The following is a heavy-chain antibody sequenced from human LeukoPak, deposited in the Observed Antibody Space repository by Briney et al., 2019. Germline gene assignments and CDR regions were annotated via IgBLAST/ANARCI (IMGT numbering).Heavy chain of an antibody. CDR1: GLTFDNSA. V-gene: IGHV3-9*01. J-gene: IGHJ4*02. CDR2: IAWYGGKT. Sequence: GSSLRLSCAPSGLTFDNSAMHCVRHAPGKGLEWVSGIAWYGGKTSPADSVKGPFTISRANADYSLYLQMNSLTTEDTAFYFCAKDMNSYGSGSSYNPWGPFDSWGQGTLVTVSS. CDR3: AKDMNSYGSGSSYNPWGPFDS. D-gene: IGHD3-10*01.